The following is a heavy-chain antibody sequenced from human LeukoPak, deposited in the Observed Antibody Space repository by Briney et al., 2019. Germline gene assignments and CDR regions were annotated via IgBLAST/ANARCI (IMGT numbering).Heavy chain of an antibody. J-gene: IGHJ5*02. D-gene: IGHD2-15*01. CDR2: IYTSGST. V-gene: IGHV4-4*07. CDR3: AREWWDYNWFDP. CDR1: GGSISSYY. Sequence: SETLSLTCTVSGGSISSYYWSWIRQPAGKGLEWIGRIYTSGSTNYNPSLKSRVTMSVDTSKNQFSLKLSSVTAADAAVYYCAREWWDYNWFDPWGQGTLVTVAS.